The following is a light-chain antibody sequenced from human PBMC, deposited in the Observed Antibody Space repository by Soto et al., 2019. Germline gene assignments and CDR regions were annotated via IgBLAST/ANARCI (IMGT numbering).Light chain of an antibody. Sequence: EIVLTQSPGTLSLSPGERATISCRASQSVPSGYVAWFQQKSGQAPRLLIYGASTRATGIPARFSGSGSGTDFTLTSSRLEPEDFAVYFCQQYGTSFFTFGGGTKVDIK. CDR3: QQYGTSFFT. V-gene: IGKV3-20*01. CDR1: QSVPSGY. CDR2: GAS. J-gene: IGKJ4*01.